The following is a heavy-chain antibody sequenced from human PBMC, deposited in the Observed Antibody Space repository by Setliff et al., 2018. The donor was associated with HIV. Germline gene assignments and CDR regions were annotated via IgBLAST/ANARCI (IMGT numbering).Heavy chain of an antibody. J-gene: IGHJ6*02. V-gene: IGHV1-69*13. CDR3: ARGDYGSGSYYPYYFYYGMDV. CDR2: IIPIFGTA. D-gene: IGHD3-10*01. Sequence: SVKVSCKTSGYTFTSYDISWVRQAPGQGLEWMGRIIPIFGTANYAQKFQGRVTITADESTSTAYMELSSLRSEDTAVYYCARGDYGSGSYYPYYFYYGMDVWGQGTTVTVSS. CDR1: GYTFTSYD.